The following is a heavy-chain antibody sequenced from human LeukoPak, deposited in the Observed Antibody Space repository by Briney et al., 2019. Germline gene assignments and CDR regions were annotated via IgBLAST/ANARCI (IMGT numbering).Heavy chain of an antibody. J-gene: IGHJ4*02. CDR3: ARDSTSYSSSWYRSEGYFDY. CDR2: IYYSGST. V-gene: IGHV4-31*03. Sequence: PSETLSLTCTVSGGSISSGAYYWSWIRQHPGKGLEWIGYIYYSGSTYYNPSLKSRVTISVDTSKNQFSLKLSSVTAADTAVYYCARDSTSYSSSWYRSEGYFDYWGQGTLVTVSS. D-gene: IGHD6-13*01. CDR1: GGSISSGAYY.